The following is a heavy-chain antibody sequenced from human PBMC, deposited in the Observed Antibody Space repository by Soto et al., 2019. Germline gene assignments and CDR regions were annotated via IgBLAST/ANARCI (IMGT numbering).Heavy chain of an antibody. Sequence: GGSLRLSCTASGFTFSSYAMSWVRQAPGKELEWVSTISGNSGKTNYAESVKGRFSISRDNSKNTVHLQLDSLRAEDTAVYFCAKLFFVLMELYYFHQWGQGTLVTVSS. CDR2: ISGNSGKT. V-gene: IGHV3-23*01. J-gene: IGHJ4*01. CDR1: GFTFSSYA. D-gene: IGHD2-8*01. CDR3: AKLFFVLMELYYFHQ.